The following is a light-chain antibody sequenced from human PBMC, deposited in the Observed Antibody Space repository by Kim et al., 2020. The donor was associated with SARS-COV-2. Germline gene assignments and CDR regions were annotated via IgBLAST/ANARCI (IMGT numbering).Light chain of an antibody. CDR2: AAS. CDR1: QSVKNKH. Sequence: LSLGGRVALSRRASQSVKNKHLAWYQHKPGQPPRLLIYAASSRATGIPDRFSGGGSGTDFTLTISRLEPEDFAVYYCQQYYHSPFAFGQGTKLEI. CDR3: QQYYHSPFA. J-gene: IGKJ2*01. V-gene: IGKV3-20*01.